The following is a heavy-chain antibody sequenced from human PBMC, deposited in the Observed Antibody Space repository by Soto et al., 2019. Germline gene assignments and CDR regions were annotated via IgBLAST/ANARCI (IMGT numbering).Heavy chain of an antibody. CDR1: GGSISSGGYY. V-gene: IGHV4-31*03. Sequence: SDTLSLTCTVSGGSISSGGYYWSWIRQHPGKGLEWIGYIYYSGSTYYNPSLKSRVTISVDTSKNHFSLKLSSVTAADTAVYYCASLGNKDTFDYWGQGTLVTVSS. CDR2: IYYSGST. J-gene: IGHJ4*02. D-gene: IGHD2-15*01. CDR3: ASLGNKDTFDY.